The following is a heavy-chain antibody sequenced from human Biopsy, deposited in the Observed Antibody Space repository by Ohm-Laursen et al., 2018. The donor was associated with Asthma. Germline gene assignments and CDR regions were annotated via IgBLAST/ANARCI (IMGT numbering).Heavy chain of an antibody. Sequence: TLSLTCTVSGGSIVNHYWTWIRQPPGKGLEWLGKIDYSGSTNQSPSLKSRLTMSVDTAKNQFSLKLSSVTAADTAVYYCARTRATVTADSYYYGMDVWGPGTTVTVSS. D-gene: IGHD4-17*01. CDR1: GGSIVNHY. J-gene: IGHJ6*02. CDR2: IDYSGST. CDR3: ARTRATVTADSYYYGMDV. V-gene: IGHV4-59*11.